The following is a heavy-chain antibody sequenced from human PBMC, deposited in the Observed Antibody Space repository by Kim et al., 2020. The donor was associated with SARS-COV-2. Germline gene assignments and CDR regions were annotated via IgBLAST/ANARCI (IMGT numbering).Heavy chain of an antibody. J-gene: IGHJ4*01. CDR3: ARDLRYSSSWYGEGLDY. CDR1: GFTFSSYA. Sequence: GGSLRLSCAASGFTFSSYAMHWVRQAPGKGLEWVAVISYDGSNKYYADSVKGRFTISRDNSKNSLYLQMNSLRAEDTAVYYCARDLRYSSSWYGEGLDY. D-gene: IGHD6-13*01. V-gene: IGHV3-30*04. CDR2: ISYDGSNK.